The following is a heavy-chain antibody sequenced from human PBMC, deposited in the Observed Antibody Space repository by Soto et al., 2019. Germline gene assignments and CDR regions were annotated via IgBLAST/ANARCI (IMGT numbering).Heavy chain of an antibody. CDR2: IIPILGIV. J-gene: IGHJ5*02. CDR1: GGTFSSYT. CDR3: ARGGARIAAAGRNWFDP. D-gene: IGHD6-13*01. V-gene: IGHV1-69*02. Sequence: ASVKVSCKASGGTFSSYTISWVRQAPGQGLEWMGRIIPILGIVNYAQKFQGRVTITADKSTSTAYMELSSLRSEDTAVYYCARGGARIAAAGRNWFDPWGQGTLVTVSS.